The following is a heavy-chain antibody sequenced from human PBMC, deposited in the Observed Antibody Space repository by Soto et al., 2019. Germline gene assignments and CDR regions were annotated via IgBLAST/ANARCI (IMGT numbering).Heavy chain of an antibody. Sequence: QVPLVQSGAEVKKPGSSVTVSCKTPGGTFSKDAINWVRQAPGQGLEWMGLLIPVFGSPIYAQKFQGRIRITADESTSTAFMDLSSLRSEDTAVYYCARVLGYTFEPGETRYYAMDVWGQGTTVSVSS. D-gene: IGHD5-18*01. CDR3: ARVLGYTFEPGETRYYAMDV. J-gene: IGHJ6*02. CDR2: LIPVFGSP. CDR1: GGTFSKDA. V-gene: IGHV1-69*01.